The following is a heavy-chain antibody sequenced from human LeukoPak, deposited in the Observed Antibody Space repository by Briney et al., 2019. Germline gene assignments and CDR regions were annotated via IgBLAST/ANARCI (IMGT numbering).Heavy chain of an antibody. CDR1: GGSISSGGYY. CDR2: IYYSGST. J-gene: IGHJ5*02. Sequence: SETLSLTCTVSGGSISSGGYYWSWIRQHPGKGLEWIGYIYYSGSTYYNPSLKSRVTISVDTSKNQFSLKLSSVTAADTAVYYCARGGGYCSSTSCSIGPRIWPPNRNWFDPWGQGTLVTVSS. V-gene: IGHV4-31*03. CDR3: ARGGGYCSSTSCSIGPRIWPPNRNWFDP. D-gene: IGHD2-2*01.